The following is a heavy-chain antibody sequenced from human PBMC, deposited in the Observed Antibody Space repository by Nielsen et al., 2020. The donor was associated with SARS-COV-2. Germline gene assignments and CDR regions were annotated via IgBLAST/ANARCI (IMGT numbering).Heavy chain of an antibody. V-gene: IGHV3-48*01. D-gene: IGHD5/OR15-5a*01. CDR1: GFALSAYG. CDR2: IRMSDGAT. J-gene: IGHJ6*03. Sequence: GESLKISCTASGFALSAYGMDWVRQVPGRGLEWLAHIRMSDGATQYADSVRGRFTISRDNAKNSLYLQMNSLRGEDTAVYFCAKELEVCCHYMDVWGKGTTVTVSS. CDR3: AKELEVCCHYMDV.